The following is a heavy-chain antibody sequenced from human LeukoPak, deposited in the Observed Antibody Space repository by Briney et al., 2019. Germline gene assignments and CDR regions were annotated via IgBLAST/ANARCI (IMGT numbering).Heavy chain of an antibody. D-gene: IGHD2-2*01. CDR3: AREFPPHCSSTSCYPDH. CDR1: GGTFSSYA. Sequence: SVKVSCKASGGTFSSYAISWVRQAPGQGLEWMGGIIPIFGTANYAQKFQGRVTITADESTSTAYMELSSLRSEDTAVYYCAREFPPHCSSTSCYPDHWGQGTLVTVSS. CDR2: IIPIFGTA. V-gene: IGHV1-69*01. J-gene: IGHJ5*02.